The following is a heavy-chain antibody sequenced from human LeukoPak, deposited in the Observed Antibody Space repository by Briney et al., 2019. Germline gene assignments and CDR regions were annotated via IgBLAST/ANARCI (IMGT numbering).Heavy chain of an antibody. CDR2: ISYDESNK. V-gene: IGHV3-30*18. CDR1: GFPFSSYG. Sequence: GGPLRLSCAASGFPFSSYGMHGVRQAPGKGLEGVAVISYDESNKYYADSVKGRLTISRDNSKNTLYLQMNSLRAEDTAVYYCAKDLYSSGWAFDYWGQGTLVTVSS. CDR3: AKDLYSSGWAFDY. J-gene: IGHJ4*02. D-gene: IGHD6-19*01.